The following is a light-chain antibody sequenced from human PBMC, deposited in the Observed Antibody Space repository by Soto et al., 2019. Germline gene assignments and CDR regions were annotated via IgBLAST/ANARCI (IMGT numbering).Light chain of an antibody. Sequence: QSVLTQPPAASGSPGQSVTISCTGTSSDVGGYNYVSWYQQHPGKAPKLMIYEVSKRPSGVPDRFSGSKSGNTASLTVSGLQAEDEADYYCRSYAGSEDVFGTGTKVTVL. J-gene: IGLJ1*01. CDR3: RSYAGSEDV. CDR2: EVS. V-gene: IGLV2-8*01. CDR1: SSDVGGYNY.